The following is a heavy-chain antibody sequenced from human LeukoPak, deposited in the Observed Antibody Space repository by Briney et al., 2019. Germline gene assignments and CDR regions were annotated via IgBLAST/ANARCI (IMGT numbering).Heavy chain of an antibody. CDR2: IYTSGST. D-gene: IGHD3-10*01. J-gene: IGHJ6*03. CDR1: GRPISSGSYH. V-gene: IGHV4-61*02. CDR3: ASLWFGELPAFDMDV. Sequence: SQTLSLTCTVSGRPISSGSYHWSWIRQPAGKGLEWIGRIYTSGSTNYNPSLKSRVTISVDTSKNQFSLKLSSVTAADTAVYYCASLWFGELPAFDMDVWGKGTTVTVSS.